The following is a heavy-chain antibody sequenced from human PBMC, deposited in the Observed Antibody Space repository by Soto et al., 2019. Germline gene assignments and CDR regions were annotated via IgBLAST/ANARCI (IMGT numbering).Heavy chain of an antibody. CDR2: IKQDGSEK. V-gene: IGHV3-7*01. CDR3: ARVQAIFGVAPDY. Sequence: GGSLRLSCAASGFTFSSYWMSWVRQAPGKGLEWVANIKQDGSEKYYVDSVKGRFTISRDNAKNSLYLQMNSLRAEDTAVYYCARVQAIFGVAPDYWGQGTLVTVSS. CDR1: GFTFSSYW. D-gene: IGHD3-3*01. J-gene: IGHJ4*02.